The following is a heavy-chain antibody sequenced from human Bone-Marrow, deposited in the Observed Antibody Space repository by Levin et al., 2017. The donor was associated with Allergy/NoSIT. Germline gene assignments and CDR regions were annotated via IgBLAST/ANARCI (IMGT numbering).Heavy chain of an antibody. CDR2: MSYSGAS. CDR1: GDSISSYY. J-gene: IGHJ6*03. CDR3: ARGLLFGHQGYYMDV. Sequence: SETLSLTCTVSGDSISSYYWSWVRQPPGRGLEWIGCMSYSGASYYNPSLERRVTISVDMFKNQFSLHLSSLTAADTAIYYCARGLLFGHQGYYMDVWVKETTVTVSS. D-gene: IGHD2-15*01. V-gene: IGHV4-59*01.